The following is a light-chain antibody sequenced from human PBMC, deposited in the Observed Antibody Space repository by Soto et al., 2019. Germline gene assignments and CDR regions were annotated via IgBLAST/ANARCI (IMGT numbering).Light chain of an antibody. CDR1: QSVSSN. J-gene: IGKJ5*01. V-gene: IGKV3-15*01. CDR2: GAS. Sequence: EIVMTQSPATLSVSPGERATLSCRASQSVSSNLGWYQQKPGQVPRLLIYGASTRATGIPARFSGSGSGTEFTLTVSSLQSEDFAVYYCQQYNDWRITFGQGTLLEIQ. CDR3: QQYNDWRIT.